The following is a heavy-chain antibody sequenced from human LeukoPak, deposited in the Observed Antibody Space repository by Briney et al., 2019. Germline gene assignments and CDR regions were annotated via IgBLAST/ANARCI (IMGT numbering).Heavy chain of an antibody. D-gene: IGHD4-17*01. Sequence: GGSLRLSCAASGFTFDDYAMHWVRQAQGKGLEWVSLISGDGGSTYYADPVKGRFTISRDNAKNSLYLQMNSLRAEDTAVYYCARGDYGDLFDYWGQGTLVTVSS. J-gene: IGHJ4*02. CDR1: GFTFDDYA. CDR3: ARGDYGDLFDY. V-gene: IGHV3-43*02. CDR2: ISGDGGST.